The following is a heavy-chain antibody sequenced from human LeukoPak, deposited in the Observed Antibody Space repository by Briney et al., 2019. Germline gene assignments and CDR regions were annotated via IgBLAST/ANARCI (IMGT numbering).Heavy chain of an antibody. J-gene: IGHJ5*02. CDR3: AREDMIMGEGWFDP. D-gene: IGHD3-16*01. Sequence: SVKVSCRASGGTFSSYAISWVRQAPGQGLEWMGGIIPIFGTANYAQKFQGRVTITADESTSTAYMELSSLRSEDTAVYYCAREDMIMGEGWFDPWGQGTLVTVSS. V-gene: IGHV1-69*13. CDR1: GGTFSSYA. CDR2: IIPIFGTA.